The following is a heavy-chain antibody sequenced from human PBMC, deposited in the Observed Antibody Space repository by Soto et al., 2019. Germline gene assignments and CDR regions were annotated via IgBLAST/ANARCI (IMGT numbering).Heavy chain of an antibody. CDR3: ARPLEPSYYYYGMDV. Sequence: GASVKVSCKASGYTFTSYAMHWVRQAPGQRLEWMGWINAGNGNTKYSQKFQGRVTTTRDTSASTAYMELSSLRSEDTAVYYCARPLEPSYYYYGMDVWGQGTTVTVSS. J-gene: IGHJ6*02. D-gene: IGHD1-1*01. CDR1: GYTFTSYA. CDR2: INAGNGNT. V-gene: IGHV1-3*01.